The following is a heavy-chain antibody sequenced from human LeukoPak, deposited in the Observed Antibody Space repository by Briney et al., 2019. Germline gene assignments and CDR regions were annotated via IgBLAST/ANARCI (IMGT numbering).Heavy chain of an antibody. V-gene: IGHV1-2*06. D-gene: IGHD5-24*01. CDR2: INPNSGGT. Sequence: ASVKVSCKASGYTFTGYYMHWVRQAPGQGLDWRGRINPNSGGTNYAQKFQGRVTMTRDTAISTAYMELSRLRSNDQAVYYCDRRGRGLDIWGQGTMVTVSS. CDR3: DRRGRGLDI. CDR1: GYTFTGYY. J-gene: IGHJ3*02.